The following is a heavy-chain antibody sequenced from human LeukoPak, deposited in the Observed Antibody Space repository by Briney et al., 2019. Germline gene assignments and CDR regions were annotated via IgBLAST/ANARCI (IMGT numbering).Heavy chain of an antibody. V-gene: IGHV3-30-3*01. J-gene: IGHJ6*02. CDR2: ISYDGSNK. CDR3: ARDGYSSSWSPKYYYYYYGMDV. CDR1: GFTFSSYA. Sequence: GRSLRLSCAASGFTFSSYAMHWVRQAPGKGLEWVAVISYDGSNKYYADSVKGRFTISRDNSKNTLYLQMNSLRAEDTAVYYCARDGYSSSWSPKYYYYYYGMDVWGQGTTVTVSS. D-gene: IGHD6-13*01.